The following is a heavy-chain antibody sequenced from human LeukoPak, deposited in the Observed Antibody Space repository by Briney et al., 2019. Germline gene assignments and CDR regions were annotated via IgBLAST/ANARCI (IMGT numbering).Heavy chain of an antibody. J-gene: IGHJ6*02. D-gene: IGHD2-15*01. Sequence: GGSLRLSCAASGFTFSSYWMGWVRQAPGKGLEWVANIIQDGSEKYYVDSVKGRFTISRDNAKSSLYLQMNSLRAEDTAVYYCARLGYPSGMDVWGQGTTVTVSS. V-gene: IGHV3-7*05. CDR1: GFTFSSYW. CDR3: ARLGYPSGMDV. CDR2: IIQDGSEK.